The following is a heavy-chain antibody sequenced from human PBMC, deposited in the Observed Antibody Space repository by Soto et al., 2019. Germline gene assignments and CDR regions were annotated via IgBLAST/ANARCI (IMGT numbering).Heavy chain of an antibody. CDR3: AKDPDQWGGDGN. V-gene: IGHV3-23*01. Sequence: GGSLRLSCAASGFTFSSYSMNWVRQAPGKGLEWASAISGSGGSTYYADSVKGRFTISRDNSKNTLYLQMNSLRAEDTAVYYCAKDPDQWGGDGNWGQGTLVTVSS. CDR1: GFTFSSYS. D-gene: IGHD2-21*02. CDR2: ISGSGGST. J-gene: IGHJ4*02.